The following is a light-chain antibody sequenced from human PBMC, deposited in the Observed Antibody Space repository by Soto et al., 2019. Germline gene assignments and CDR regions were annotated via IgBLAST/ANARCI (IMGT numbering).Light chain of an antibody. CDR2: DVS. CDR3: CSYAGTL. V-gene: IGLV2-11*01. J-gene: IGLJ2*01. Sequence: QSALTQPRSVSGSPGQSVTISCTGTSSDVGGYNYVSWYQQHPGKAPKLMIYDVSKRPSGVPDRFSGSKSGNTASLTISGLQAEDEADYYCCSYAGTLFGGGTKVTVL. CDR1: SSDVGGYNY.